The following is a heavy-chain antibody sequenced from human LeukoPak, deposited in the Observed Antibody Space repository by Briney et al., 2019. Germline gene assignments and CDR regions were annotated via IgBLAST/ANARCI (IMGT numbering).Heavy chain of an antibody. V-gene: IGHV3-30-3*01. Sequence: PGGSLRLSCAASGFTFSSYAMHWVRQAPGKGLEWVAVISYDGSNKYYADSVKGRFTISRDNSKNTLYLQMNSLRAEDTAVYYCARVRLVAVAGLDYWGQGTLVTVSS. CDR3: ARVRLVAVAGLDY. CDR1: GFTFSSYA. D-gene: IGHD6-19*01. J-gene: IGHJ4*02. CDR2: ISYDGSNK.